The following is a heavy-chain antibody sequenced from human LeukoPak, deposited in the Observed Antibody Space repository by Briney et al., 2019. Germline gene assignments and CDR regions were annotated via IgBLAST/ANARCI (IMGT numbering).Heavy chain of an antibody. CDR1: GFTFSSYS. CDR2: ISSSNSYI. J-gene: IGHJ2*01. Sequence: SGGSLSLSCAVSGFTFSSYSMNWVRQAPGKLVELVSSISSSNSYIYYAASEKRRFTISRHHAKNSLYLQINSLRDDDAAVYDCARDHWYRELWGRSTLVTVSS. CDR3: ARDHWYREL. V-gene: IGHV3-21*01.